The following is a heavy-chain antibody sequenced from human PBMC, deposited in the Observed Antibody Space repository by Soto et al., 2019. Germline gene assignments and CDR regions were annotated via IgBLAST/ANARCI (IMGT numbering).Heavy chain of an antibody. Sequence: PGGSLRLSCAASGFTFSNSWMHWVRQVSGKGLEWVSRINADGTSTSYADSVKGRFTISRDNAKNTLYLHVNSLRAEDTAVYYCVKVLARGVGVPRFYFDSWGQGALVNV. CDR2: INADGTST. CDR3: VKVLARGVGVPRFYFDS. V-gene: IGHV3-74*01. D-gene: IGHD2-2*01. CDR1: GFTFSNSW. J-gene: IGHJ4*02.